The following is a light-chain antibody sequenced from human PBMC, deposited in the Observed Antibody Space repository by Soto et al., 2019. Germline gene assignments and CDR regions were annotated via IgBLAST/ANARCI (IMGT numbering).Light chain of an antibody. CDR3: CSFAGGGATWV. CDR2: EAT. J-gene: IGLJ3*02. Sequence: QSALTQPASESGSPGQSITISCTGTNSDVGSYKFVSWYQQHPGKVPKLIIYEATKRPSGLSNRFSGSKSGNTASLTISGLQAEDEADYYCCSFAGGGATWVFGGGTKLTVL. V-gene: IGLV2-23*01. CDR1: NSDVGSYKF.